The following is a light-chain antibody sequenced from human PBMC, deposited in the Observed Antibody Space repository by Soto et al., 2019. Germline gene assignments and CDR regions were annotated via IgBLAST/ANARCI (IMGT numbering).Light chain of an antibody. Sequence: EVVLSQSPGTLSLTPGERATLSCRASQSVSSSYLAWYQQNPGQAPRLLIYGASSRATGIPDRVSGSGSGTDFTLTISNLQYEDFVVYYCQQYNNWPSTFGQG. CDR3: QQYNNWPST. V-gene: IGKV3-20*01. CDR2: GAS. J-gene: IGKJ1*01. CDR1: QSVSSSY.